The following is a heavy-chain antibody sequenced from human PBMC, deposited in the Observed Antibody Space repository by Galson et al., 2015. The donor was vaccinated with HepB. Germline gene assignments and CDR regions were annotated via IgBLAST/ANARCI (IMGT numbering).Heavy chain of an antibody. V-gene: IGHV3-49*04. CDR2: IRSKAYGGTT. D-gene: IGHD6-13*01. CDR3: TRDIAAAGRPDAFDI. CDR1: GITFGDYA. J-gene: IGHJ3*02. Sequence: SLRLSCAASGITFGDYAMSWVRQAPGKGLEWVGFIRSKAYGGTTEYAASVKGRFTISRDDSKSIAYLQMNSLKTEDTAVYYCTRDIAAAGRPDAFDIWGQGTMVTVSS.